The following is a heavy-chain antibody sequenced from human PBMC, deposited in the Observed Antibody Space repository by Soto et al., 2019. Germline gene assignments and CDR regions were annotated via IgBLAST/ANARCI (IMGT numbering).Heavy chain of an antibody. CDR3: ARELDRWNGYYYGMDV. V-gene: IGHV4-59*01. D-gene: IGHD1-1*01. J-gene: IGHJ6*02. CDR1: GGSISSYY. CDR2: IYYSGSA. Sequence: SETLSLTCTVSGGSISSYYWNWIRQPPGKGLEWIGYIYYSGSANYNPSLKSRVTISVDTSKNQFSLKLSSVTAADTAVYYCARELDRWNGYYYGMDVWGQGTTVTVSS.